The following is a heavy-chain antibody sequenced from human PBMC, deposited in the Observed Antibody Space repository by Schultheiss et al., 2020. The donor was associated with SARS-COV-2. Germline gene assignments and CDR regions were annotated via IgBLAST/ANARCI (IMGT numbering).Heavy chain of an antibody. D-gene: IGHD5-18*01. V-gene: IGHV4-59*01. CDR2: IYNSGST. Sequence: SQTLSLTCTVSGGSISSYYWSWIRQPPGKGLEWIANIYNSGSTNYNPSLKSRVTMSIDTSKNQFSLKLSSVTAADTAVYYCARSGYSNGSFDYWGQGTLVTVSS. J-gene: IGHJ4*02. CDR1: GGSISSYY. CDR3: ARSGYSNGSFDY.